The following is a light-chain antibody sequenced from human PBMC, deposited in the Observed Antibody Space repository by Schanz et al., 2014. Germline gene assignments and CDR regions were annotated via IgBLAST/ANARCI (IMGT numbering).Light chain of an antibody. CDR3: QHYGAAMWT. CDR2: GGS. J-gene: IGKJ1*01. CDR1: ETISGRD. Sequence: EIVLTQSPGTLSLSPGERATLSCRASETISGRDLAWYQQKVGQPPRLIIYGGSSRATGIPDRFSGSGSGTDFTLTIDRLEPEDFSLYYCQHYGAAMWTFGQGTNVEF. V-gene: IGKV3-20*01.